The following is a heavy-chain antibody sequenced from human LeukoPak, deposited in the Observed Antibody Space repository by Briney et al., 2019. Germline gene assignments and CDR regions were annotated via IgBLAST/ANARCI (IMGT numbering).Heavy chain of an antibody. CDR2: IYHSGST. J-gene: IGHJ4*02. CDR3: ARQTRLHYFDY. Sequence: SETLSLTCAVSGGSISSTNWWSWVRQPPGKGLEWIGEIYHSGSTYYNPSLKSRVTISVDTSKNQFSLKLSSVTAADTAVYYCARQTRLHYFDYWGQGTLVTVSS. D-gene: IGHD2-21*01. CDR1: GGSISSTNW. V-gene: IGHV4-4*02.